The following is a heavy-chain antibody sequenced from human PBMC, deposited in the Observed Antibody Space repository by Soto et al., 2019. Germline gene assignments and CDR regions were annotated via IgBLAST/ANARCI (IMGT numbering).Heavy chain of an antibody. CDR3: ARKNIGDDAFDI. V-gene: IGHV1-18*01. J-gene: IGHJ3*02. CDR2: ISAYNGNT. Sequence: QATGQGLEWMGWISAYNGNTNYAQKLQGRVTMTTDTSTSTAYMELRSLRSDDTAVYYCARKNIGDDAFDIWVKRTMVIV. D-gene: IGHD3-10*02.